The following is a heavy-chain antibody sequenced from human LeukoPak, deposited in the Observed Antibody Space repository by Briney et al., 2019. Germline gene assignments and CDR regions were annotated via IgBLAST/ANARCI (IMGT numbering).Heavy chain of an antibody. CDR3: ARGDWIPGSCPSSSNCLDAFDI. Sequence: SETLSLTCTVSGGAMTKYYWNWFRQPPGKGLEWIGHIYYSGSTNYNPSLKSRVTISVDTSKNQFSLRLTSMTPADTAVYYCARGDWIPGSCPSSSNCLDAFDIWGQGTMVIVSS. CDR1: GGAMTKYY. J-gene: IGHJ3*02. D-gene: IGHD2-2*01. V-gene: IGHV4-59*01. CDR2: IYYSGST.